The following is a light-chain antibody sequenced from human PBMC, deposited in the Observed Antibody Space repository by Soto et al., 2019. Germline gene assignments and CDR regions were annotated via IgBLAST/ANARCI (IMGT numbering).Light chain of an antibody. V-gene: IGKV3-15*01. CDR3: QQYNNWPPWT. Sequence: TQSPSSLAASTGDRVTITCRASQGIASGLAWYQQKPGQAPRLLIYGASTRATGIPARFSGSGSGTEFTLTISSLQSEDFAVYYCQQYNNWPPWTFGQGTKVEIK. J-gene: IGKJ1*01. CDR2: GAS. CDR1: QGIASG.